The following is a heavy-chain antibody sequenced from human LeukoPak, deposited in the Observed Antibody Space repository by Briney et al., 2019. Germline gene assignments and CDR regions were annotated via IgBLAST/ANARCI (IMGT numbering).Heavy chain of an antibody. D-gene: IGHD3-3*01. CDR1: GFTFSSYS. CDR3: AKDRRGKNSDFWSGYYNDVGRYYYMDV. J-gene: IGHJ6*03. Sequence: RPGGSLRLSCAASGFTFSSYSMNWVRQAPGKGLEWVSSISSSSSYIYYADSVKGRFTISRDNSKNTLYLQMNSLRAEDTAVYYCAKDRRGKNSDFWSGYYNDVGRYYYMDVWGKGTTVTVSS. V-gene: IGHV3-21*04. CDR2: ISSSSSYI.